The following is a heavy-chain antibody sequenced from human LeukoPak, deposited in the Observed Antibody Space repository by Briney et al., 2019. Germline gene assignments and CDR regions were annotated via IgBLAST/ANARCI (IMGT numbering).Heavy chain of an antibody. Sequence: SETLSLTCTVSGGSISSYYWSWIRQPAGKGLEWIGRIYTSGSTNYNPSLKSRVTISVDTSKNQFSLKLSSVTAADTAVYYCARHLWQQLDDAFDIWGQGTMVTVSS. D-gene: IGHD6-13*01. CDR3: ARHLWQQLDDAFDI. CDR2: IYTSGST. J-gene: IGHJ3*02. V-gene: IGHV4-4*07. CDR1: GGSISSYY.